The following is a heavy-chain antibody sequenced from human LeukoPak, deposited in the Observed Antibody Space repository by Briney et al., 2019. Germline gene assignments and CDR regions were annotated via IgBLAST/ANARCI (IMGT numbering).Heavy chain of an antibody. CDR2: IYYSGST. J-gene: IGHJ4*02. Sequence: PSETLSLTCTVSGGSISSYYWSWIRQPPGKGLECIGYIYYSGSTNYNPSLKSRVTISVDTSKNQFSLKLSSVTAADTAVYYCARRTYYYDSSGYYFDYWGQGTLVTVSS. CDR1: GGSISSYY. V-gene: IGHV4-59*01. CDR3: ARRTYYYDSSGYYFDY. D-gene: IGHD3-22*01.